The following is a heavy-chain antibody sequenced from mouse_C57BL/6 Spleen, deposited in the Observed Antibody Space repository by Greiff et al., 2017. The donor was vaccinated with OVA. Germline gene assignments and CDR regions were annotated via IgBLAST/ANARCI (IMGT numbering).Heavy chain of an antibody. CDR1: GYTFTSYW. V-gene: IGHV1-52*01. J-gene: IGHJ4*01. D-gene: IGHD2-3*01. CDR2: IDPSDSET. CDR3: ARWHDGDCYAMDY. Sequence: QVHVKQSGAELVRPGSSVKLSCKASGYTFTSYWMHWVKQRPIQGLEWIGNIDPSDSETHYNQKLQDKAPLTVDKSSSSYYMQLSILTSEDSAVYYCARWHDGDCYAMDYWGQGTSVTVSS.